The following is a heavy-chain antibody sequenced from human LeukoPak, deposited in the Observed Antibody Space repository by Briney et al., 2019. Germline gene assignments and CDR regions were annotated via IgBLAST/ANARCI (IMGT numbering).Heavy chain of an antibody. J-gene: IGHJ4*02. CDR3: ARSDTYYYGSGTYTSTYYFDY. D-gene: IGHD3-10*01. V-gene: IGHV4-59*01. CDR2: IFYSGST. CDR1: GGSISSSY. Sequence: SETLSLTCTVSGGSISSSYWTWIRQSPGKGLEWIGNIFYSGSTNFNPSLKSRVSISLDTFKDQFSLKLTSVTAADTAVYYCARSDTYYYGSGTYTSTYYFDYWGQGTLVTVSS.